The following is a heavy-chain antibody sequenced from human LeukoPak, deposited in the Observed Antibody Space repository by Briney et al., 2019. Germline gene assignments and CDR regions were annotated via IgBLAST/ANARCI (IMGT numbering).Heavy chain of an antibody. CDR1: GYSFTSYW. CDR3: ARSALYGDYTFDY. Sequence: GESLKISCKGSGYSFTSYWIGWVRQMPGKGLEWMGIIYPGDSDTRYSLPFQGQVTISADKSISTAYLQWSSLKASDTAMYYCARSALYGDYTFDYWGQGTLVTVSS. V-gene: IGHV5-51*01. CDR2: IYPGDSDT. J-gene: IGHJ4*02. D-gene: IGHD4-17*01.